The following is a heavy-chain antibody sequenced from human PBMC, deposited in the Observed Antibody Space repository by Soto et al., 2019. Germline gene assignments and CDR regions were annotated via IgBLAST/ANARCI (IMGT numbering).Heavy chain of an antibody. V-gene: IGHV1-8*01. CDR1: GYTFTSYD. D-gene: IGHD3-16*01. Sequence: QVQLVQSGAEVKKPGASVKVSCKASGYTFTSYDINWVRQATGQGLEWMGWMNPNSGNTGYAQKFQGRVTMTRNTSISPAYRELGSLRWEDTAVYYCAKSIGGLGGVHSYSGRDVWGQGPTVTVSS. CDR2: MNPNSGNT. CDR3: AKSIGGLGGVHSYSGRDV. J-gene: IGHJ6*02.